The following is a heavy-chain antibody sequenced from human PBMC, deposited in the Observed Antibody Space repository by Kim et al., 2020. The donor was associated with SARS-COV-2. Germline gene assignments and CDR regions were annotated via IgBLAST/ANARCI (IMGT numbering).Heavy chain of an antibody. CDR1: GFTFSSYW. V-gene: IGHV3-7*01. CDR2: IKQDGSEK. J-gene: IGHJ6*02. D-gene: IGHD6-19*01. CDR3: ARGPPFRWLVNRVWQDYYYGMDV. Sequence: GGSLRLSCAASGFTFSSYWMSWVRQAPGKGLEWVANIKQDGSEKYYVDSVKGRFTISRDNAKNSLYLQMNSLRAEDTAVYYCARGPPFRWLVNRVWQDYYYGMDVWGQGTTVTVSS.